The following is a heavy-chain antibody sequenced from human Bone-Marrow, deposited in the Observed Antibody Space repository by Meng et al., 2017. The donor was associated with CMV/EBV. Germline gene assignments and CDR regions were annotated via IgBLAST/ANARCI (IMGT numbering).Heavy chain of an antibody. CDR2: IRSKAYGGTT. CDR1: GFTFGDYA. J-gene: IGHJ3*02. V-gene: IGHV3-49*04. CDR3: ARDRGLGPPLYYAFDI. Sequence: GGSLRLSCTASGFTFGDYAMSWVRQAPGKGLEWVGFIRSKAYGGTTEYAASVKGRFTISRDDSKSIAYLQMNSLKTEDTAVYYCARDRGLGPPLYYAFDIWGQGTMVTVSS. D-gene: IGHD3-10*01.